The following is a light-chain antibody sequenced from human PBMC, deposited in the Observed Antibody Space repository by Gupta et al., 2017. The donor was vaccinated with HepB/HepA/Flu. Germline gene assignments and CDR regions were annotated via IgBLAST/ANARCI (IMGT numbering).Light chain of an antibody. CDR2: DVS. Sequence: QSALTQPASVSGSPGQSITISCTGTSSDVGGYNYVSWYQQHPGKAPKLMIYDVSNRPSGVSNRFSGSKSGNTASLTISGLQAEDEADYYCSSYTSSSTYYVFGTGTKVNLL. V-gene: IGLV2-14*01. CDR3: SSYTSSSTYYV. CDR1: SSDVGGYNY. J-gene: IGLJ1*01.